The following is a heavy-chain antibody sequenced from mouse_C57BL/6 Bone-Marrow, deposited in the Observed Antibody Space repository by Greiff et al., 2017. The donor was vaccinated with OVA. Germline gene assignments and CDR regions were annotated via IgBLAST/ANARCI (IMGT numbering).Heavy chain of an antibody. V-gene: IGHV1-19*01. J-gene: IGHJ1*03. CDR2: INPYNGGT. Sequence: VQLQQSGPVLVKPGASVKMSCKASGYTLTDYYMNWVKQSHGKSLEWIGVINPYNGGTSYNQKFKGKATLTVDKSSSTAYMELNSLTSEDSAVYYCARKAPRGYFDVWGTGTTVTVSS. CDR3: ARKAPRGYFDV. CDR1: GYTLTDYY.